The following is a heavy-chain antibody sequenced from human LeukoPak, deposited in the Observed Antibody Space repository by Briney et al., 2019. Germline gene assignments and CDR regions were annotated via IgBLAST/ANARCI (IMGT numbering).Heavy chain of an antibody. D-gene: IGHD4-23*01. V-gene: IGHV1-18*01. CDR2: ISAYNGNT. J-gene: IGHJ6*03. Sequence: GASVKVSCKASGYTFTSYGISWVRQAPGQGLEWMGWISAYNGNTNYAQKLQGRVTMTTDTSTSTAYMELRSLRSEDTAVYYRARDRGLVTTVVRESYYYYMDVWGKGTTVTVSS. CDR1: GYTFTSYG. CDR3: ARDRGLVTTVVRESYYYYMDV.